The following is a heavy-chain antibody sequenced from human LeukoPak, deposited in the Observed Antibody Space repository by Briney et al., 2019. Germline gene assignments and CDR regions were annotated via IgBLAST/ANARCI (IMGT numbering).Heavy chain of an antibody. CDR1: GGSISSGGYY. Sequence: SETLSLTFTVSGGSISSGGYYWSWMRQHPGKGLEWIGYIYYSGSTYYNPSLKSRVTISVDTSKNQFSLKLSSVTAADTAVYYCARVSMRHSYYMDVWGKGTTVTVSS. V-gene: IGHV4-31*03. J-gene: IGHJ6*03. D-gene: IGHD2-8*01. CDR3: ARVSMRHSYYMDV. CDR2: IYYSGST.